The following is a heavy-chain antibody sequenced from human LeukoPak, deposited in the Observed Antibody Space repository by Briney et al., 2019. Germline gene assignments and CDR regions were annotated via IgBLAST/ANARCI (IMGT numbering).Heavy chain of an antibody. V-gene: IGHV3-23*01. CDR1: GVTFSSYA. CDR3: ATEPGCVRNPTGFIDY. CDR2: ISGSGGTT. Sequence: GGSLRLSCAVSGVTFSSYAMSWVRQAPGRGLEWVSGISGSGGTTYYADSVKGRFTISRDNSKNTLYLQMNSLRAEDTAVYYCATEPGCVRNPTGFIDYCGQGNLVTVSS. D-gene: IGHD1-14*01. J-gene: IGHJ4*02.